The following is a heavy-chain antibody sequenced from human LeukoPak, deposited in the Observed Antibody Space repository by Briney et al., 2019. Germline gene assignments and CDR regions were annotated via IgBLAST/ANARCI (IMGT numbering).Heavy chain of an antibody. CDR1: GGSISSSSYY. D-gene: IGHD6-13*01. V-gene: IGHV4-39*07. CDR2: IYYRGST. Sequence: SETLSLTCTVSGGSISSSSYYWGWIRQTPGKGLEWIGNIYYRGSTRYNPSLKSRVTISIDTSKNQVSLKLISVTAADTAVYYCATSATPGYSSSWFLDSWGQGTLVTVSS. CDR3: ATSATPGYSSSWFLDS. J-gene: IGHJ4*02.